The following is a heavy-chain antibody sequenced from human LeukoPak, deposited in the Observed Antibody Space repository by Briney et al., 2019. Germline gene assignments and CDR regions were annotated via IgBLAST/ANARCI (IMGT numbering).Heavy chain of an antibody. D-gene: IGHD1-7*01. J-gene: IGHJ4*02. Sequence: ASVKVSCKASGYTFTSYDINWVRQATGQGLEWMGWINPNSGGTNYAQKFQGRVTMTRDTSISTAYMELSRLGSDDTAVYYCARSRRGTLLGYWGQGTLVTVSS. CDR3: ARSRRGTLLGY. CDR1: GYTFTSYD. V-gene: IGHV1-2*02. CDR2: INPNSGGT.